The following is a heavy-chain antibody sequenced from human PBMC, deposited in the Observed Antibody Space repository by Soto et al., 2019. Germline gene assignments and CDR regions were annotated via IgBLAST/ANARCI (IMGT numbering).Heavy chain of an antibody. D-gene: IGHD6-6*01. CDR2: LSGSGTST. V-gene: IGHV3-23*01. J-gene: IGHJ4*02. CDR3: AKRAVAARVPDY. Sequence: GGSLRLSCAASGFSFVNYAMNWVRQAPGKGLEWVSGLSGSGTSTYYADSVKGRFTISRDNSKNTLYLQMDSLRAEDTAVYYCAKRAVAARVPDYWGQGTLVTVSS. CDR1: GFSFVNYA.